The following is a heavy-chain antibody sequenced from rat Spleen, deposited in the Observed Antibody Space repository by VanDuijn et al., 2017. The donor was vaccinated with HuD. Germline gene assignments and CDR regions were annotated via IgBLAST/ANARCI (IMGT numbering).Heavy chain of an antibody. J-gene: IGHJ1*01. V-gene: IGHV5-20*01. CDR2: ISYDGGST. Sequence: EVQLVESGGGLVQPGRSMKLSCSASGFTFSDYGMAWVFQAPTKGLEWVASISYDGGSTYYRDSVKGRFTISRDNAKSTLYLQMDSLRSEDTATYYCATSPYYWYFDFWGPGTMVTVSS. CDR3: ATSPYYWYFDF. D-gene: IGHD3-8*01. CDR1: GFTFSDYG.